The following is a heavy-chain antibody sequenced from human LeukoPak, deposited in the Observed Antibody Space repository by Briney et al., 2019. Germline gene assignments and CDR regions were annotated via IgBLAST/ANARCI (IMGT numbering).Heavy chain of an antibody. V-gene: IGHV4-34*12. CDR2: IIHSGST. Sequence: PSETLSLTCGVYGGSFSGYYWTWIRQSPGKGMEWIGEIIHSGSTNYNPSLKSRVTISVDTSKNQFSLKLSSVTAADTAVYYCARMGGRRAAGKFRWFDPWGQGTLVTVSS. D-gene: IGHD6-13*01. CDR3: ARMGGRRAAGKFRWFDP. CDR1: GGSFSGYY. J-gene: IGHJ5*02.